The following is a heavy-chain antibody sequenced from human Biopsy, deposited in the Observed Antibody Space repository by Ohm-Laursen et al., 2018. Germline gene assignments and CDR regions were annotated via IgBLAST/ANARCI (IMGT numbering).Heavy chain of an antibody. V-gene: IGHV3-21*06. CDR3: ARGRTHLLPDHDWFDP. Sequence: SLRLSCAAPGFSLRNFTINWVRQAPGKGLEWVSSISRSVSHILYAETLKGRFTSSRDNAKNSVYLQMNSLRVEDTGVCYCARGRTHLLPDHDWFDPWGQGTLVTVSS. CDR2: ISRSVSHI. J-gene: IGHJ5*02. CDR1: GFSLRNFT. D-gene: IGHD1-14*01.